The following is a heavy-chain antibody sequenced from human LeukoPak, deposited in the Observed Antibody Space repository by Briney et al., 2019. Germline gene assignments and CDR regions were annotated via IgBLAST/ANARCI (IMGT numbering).Heavy chain of an antibody. V-gene: IGHV4-59*01. CDR1: GGSISSYY. J-gene: IGHJ5*02. Sequence: SETLSLTCTVSGGSISSYYWSWIRQPPGKGLEWIGYISYSGSTNYNPSLKSRLTISLDTSKNHFSLKLSSMTAADTAVYYCARIAITGVLRWFDPWGQGTLVTVSS. CDR3: ARIAITGVLRWFDP. CDR2: ISYSGST. D-gene: IGHD1-20*01.